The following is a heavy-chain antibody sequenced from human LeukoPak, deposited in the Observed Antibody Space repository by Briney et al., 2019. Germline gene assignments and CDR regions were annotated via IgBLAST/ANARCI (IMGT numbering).Heavy chain of an antibody. V-gene: IGHV4-39*07. D-gene: IGHD3-22*01. CDR2: IYYSGST. CDR3: ARDPPNYYDSSGYFARGNYFDY. Sequence: SETLSLTCTVSGGSISSSSYYWGWIRQPPGKGLEWIGSIYYSGSTYYNPSLKSRVTISVDTSKNQFSLKLSSVTAADTAVYYCARDPPNYYDSSGYFARGNYFDYWGQGTLVTVSS. J-gene: IGHJ4*02. CDR1: GGSISSSSYY.